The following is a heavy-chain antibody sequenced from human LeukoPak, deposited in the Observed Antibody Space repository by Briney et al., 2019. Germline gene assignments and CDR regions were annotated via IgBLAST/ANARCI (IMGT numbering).Heavy chain of an antibody. J-gene: IGHJ4*02. V-gene: IGHV1-8*03. Sequence: GASVKVSCKASGYTFTSYDINWVRQATGQGLEWMGWMNPNSGNTGYAQKFQGRVTITRNTSISTAYMELSSLRSEDTAVYYCARGPPYYGSGSYSSYYFDYWGQGTLVTVSS. CDR1: GYTFTSYD. CDR2: MNPNSGNT. D-gene: IGHD3-10*01. CDR3: ARGPPYYGSGSYSSYYFDY.